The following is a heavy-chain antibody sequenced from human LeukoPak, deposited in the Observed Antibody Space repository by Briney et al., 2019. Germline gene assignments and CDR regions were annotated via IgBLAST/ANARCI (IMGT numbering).Heavy chain of an antibody. CDR2: IYYSGST. CDR3: ARDRGRGTGTVGWFDP. CDR1: GGSISSSDYH. D-gene: IGHD1-1*01. V-gene: IGHV4-31*03. J-gene: IGHJ5*02. Sequence: SQTLSLTCTVSGGSISSSDYHWTWIRQHPGKGLEWIGYIYYSGSTYYNPSLKSRGTISVDRSKNQFSLKLSSVTAADTAVYYCARDRGRGTGTVGWFDPWGQGTLVTVSS.